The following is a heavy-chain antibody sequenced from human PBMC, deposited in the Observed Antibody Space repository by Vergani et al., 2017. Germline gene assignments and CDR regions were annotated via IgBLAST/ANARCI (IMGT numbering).Heavy chain of an antibody. D-gene: IGHD3-3*01. CDR2: ISGSGGST. Sequence: EVQLLESGGGLVQPGGSLRLSCAASGFTFSSYAMSWVRQAPGKGLEWVSAISGSGGSTYYADSVKGRFTISRDNSKNTLYLQMNSLRAEDTAVYYCAKVKYDVWSGYYTPYYFDYWGQGTLVTVSS. CDR1: GFTFSSYA. V-gene: IGHV3-23*01. J-gene: IGHJ4*02. CDR3: AKVKYDVWSGYYTPYYFDY.